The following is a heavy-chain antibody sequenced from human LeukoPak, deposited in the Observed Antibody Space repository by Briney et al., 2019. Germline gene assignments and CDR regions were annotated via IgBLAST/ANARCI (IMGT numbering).Heavy chain of an antibody. CDR2: INPNSGGT. D-gene: IGHD6-13*01. J-gene: IGHJ3*02. V-gene: IGHV1-2*02. CDR1: GYTFTGYY. Sequence: GASVKVSCKASGYTFTGYYMHWVRQAPGQGLEWMGWINPNSGGTNYAQKFQGRVTMTRDTSISTAYMELSRLRSDDTAVYYCARVPAGYSSSWYTGKFDIWGQGAMVTVSS. CDR3: ARVPAGYSSSWYTGKFDI.